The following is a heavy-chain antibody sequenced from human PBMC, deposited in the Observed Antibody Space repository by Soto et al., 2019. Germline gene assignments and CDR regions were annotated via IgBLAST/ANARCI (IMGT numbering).Heavy chain of an antibody. V-gene: IGHV4-59*01. D-gene: IGHD6-13*01. CDR2: IYYSGST. CDR3: ARDCPGSPNWFDP. J-gene: IGHJ5*02. CDR1: GGSISSYY. Sequence: QVQLQESGPGLVKPSETLSLTCTVSGGSISSYYWSWIRQPPGKGLEWIGYIYYSGSTNYNPSLKSRVTISVDTSKNQFSLKLSSVTAADTAVYYCARDCPGSPNWFDPWGQGTLVTVSS.